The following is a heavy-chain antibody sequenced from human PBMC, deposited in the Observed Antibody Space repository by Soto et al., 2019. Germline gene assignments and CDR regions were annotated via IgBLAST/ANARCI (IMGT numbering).Heavy chain of an antibody. CDR3: AREYTYCGGDCYSEAPYNWFDP. CDR1: GGTFSSYG. D-gene: IGHD2-21*02. CDR2: IIPIFGTA. V-gene: IGHV1-69*13. Sequence: SVKVSCKASGGTFSSYGISWVRQAPGQGLEWMGGIIPIFGTANYAQEFQGRVTITADESTSTAYMELSSLRSEDTAVYYCAREYTYCGGDCYSEAPYNWFDPWGQGTLVNVSS. J-gene: IGHJ5*02.